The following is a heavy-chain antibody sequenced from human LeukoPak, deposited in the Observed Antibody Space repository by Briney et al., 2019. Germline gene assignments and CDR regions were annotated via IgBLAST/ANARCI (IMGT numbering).Heavy chain of an antibody. CDR1: GFTFSGYA. J-gene: IGHJ4*02. V-gene: IGHV3-30*04. CDR2: TSYDGSNK. D-gene: IGHD5-12*01. CDR3: ARDKAPSHIAVLDY. Sequence: GGSLRLSCAASGFTFSGYAMHWVRQALGKGLECLAVTSYDGSNKYYADSVKGRFTISRDNSKNTVYLQMNSLRAEDTALYYCARDKAPSHIAVLDYWGQGTLVTVSS.